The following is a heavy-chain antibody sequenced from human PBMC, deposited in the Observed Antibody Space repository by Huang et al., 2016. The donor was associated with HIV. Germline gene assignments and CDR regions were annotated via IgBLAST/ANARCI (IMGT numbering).Heavy chain of an antibody. V-gene: IGHV7-4-1*02. J-gene: IGHJ4*02. Sequence: QVQLVQSGSELRKPGASVKVSCQASGYTFTTYSLIWVRQAPGQGLVWMGWINTKTGKPTYAQGFTGRFVFSLDTTVSTAYLQISSLKTDDTAKYFCARYRLTGTFLDSWGQGTQVTVSS. D-gene: IGHD3-9*01. CDR3: ARYRLTGTFLDS. CDR1: GYTFTTYS. CDR2: INTKTGKP.